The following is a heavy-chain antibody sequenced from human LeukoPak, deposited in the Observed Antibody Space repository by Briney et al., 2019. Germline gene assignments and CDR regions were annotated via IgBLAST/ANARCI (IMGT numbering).Heavy chain of an antibody. Sequence: SVKVSCKASGGTFSSYAISWVRQAPGQGLEWMGGIIPIFGTANYAQKFQGRVTITTDESTSTAYMELSSLRSEDTAVYYCAGENCTNGVCRFDYWGQGTLVTVSS. J-gene: IGHJ4*02. CDR3: AGENCTNGVCRFDY. CDR2: IIPIFGTA. CDR1: GGTFSSYA. D-gene: IGHD2-8*01. V-gene: IGHV1-69*05.